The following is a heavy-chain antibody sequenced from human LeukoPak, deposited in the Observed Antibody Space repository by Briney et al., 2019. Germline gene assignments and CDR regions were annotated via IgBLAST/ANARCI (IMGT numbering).Heavy chain of an antibody. D-gene: IGHD2/OR15-2a*01. V-gene: IGHV3-48*02. Sequence: GGFLRLSCAVSGFTFSTYNMNWVRQAPGKGLEWVSYMSSSSNTRYYADSVKGRFTISRDNAKNSLYLQMNGLRDEDTAVYYCARGTGTNVLRPFDYWGQGTLVNVSS. J-gene: IGHJ4*02. CDR2: MSSSSNTR. CDR3: ARGTGTNVLRPFDY. CDR1: GFTFSTYN.